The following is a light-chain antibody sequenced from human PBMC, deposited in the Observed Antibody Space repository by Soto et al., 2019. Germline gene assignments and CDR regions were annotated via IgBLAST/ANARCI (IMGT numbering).Light chain of an antibody. CDR1: SSDIGAHNF. CDR3: NSYTTSNTVV. Sequence: QSVLTQPASVSGSPGQAITVSCSGTSSDIGAHNFVSWYQQHPGKAPKLIIYEVINRPSGVSDRFSGSKSGNTASLTISGLQSEDEADYYCNSYTTSNTVVFGSGTKVTVL. J-gene: IGLJ1*01. V-gene: IGLV2-14*03. CDR2: EVI.